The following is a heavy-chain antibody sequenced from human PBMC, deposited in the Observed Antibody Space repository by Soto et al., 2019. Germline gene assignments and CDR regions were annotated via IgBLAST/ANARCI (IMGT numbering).Heavy chain of an antibody. CDR2: RYDDGST. Sequence: SETLSLTCTVSGGSIRGSSYYWGWIRQPPGKGLEWIVSRYDDGSTYYNPSLKSRVTISVDTSKNQFSLKVSSVTAADTAVYYCARLGGYCTTSCYGYYAMDVWGQGTTVTVSS. J-gene: IGHJ6*02. CDR3: ARLGGYCTTSCYGYYAMDV. D-gene: IGHD2-8*01. CDR1: GGSIRGSSYY. V-gene: IGHV4-39*01.